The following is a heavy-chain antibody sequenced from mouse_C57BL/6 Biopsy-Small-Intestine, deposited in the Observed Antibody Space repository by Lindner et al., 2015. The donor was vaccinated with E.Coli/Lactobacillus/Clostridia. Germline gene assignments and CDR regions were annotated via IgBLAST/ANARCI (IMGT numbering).Heavy chain of an antibody. CDR1: GYTFTSYY. CDR2: IDPSGGST. D-gene: IGHD6-1*01. CDR3: ARAPVGATFDY. V-gene: IGHV1-64*01. Sequence: SVKVSCKASGYTFTSYYMHWVRQAPGQGLEWMGRIDPSGGSTSYTQKFQGRVTMTRDTSTSTVYMELSSLRSEDTAVYYCARAPVGATFDYRGQGTLVTVSS. J-gene: IGHJ4*01.